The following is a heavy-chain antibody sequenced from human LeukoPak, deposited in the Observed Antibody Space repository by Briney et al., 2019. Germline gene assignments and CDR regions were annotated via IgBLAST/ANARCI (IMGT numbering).Heavy chain of an antibody. D-gene: IGHD5-24*01. CDR1: GFTFGDYA. J-gene: IGHJ4*02. V-gene: IGHV3-49*03. Sequence: PGGSLRLSCTASGFTFGDYAMSWFRQAPGKGLEWVGFIRSKAYGGTTEYAASVKGRFTISRDDSKSIAYLQMNSLKTEDTAVYYCTRDEGRWLQFGNDYWGQGTLVTVSS. CDR3: TRDEGRWLQFGNDY. CDR2: IRSKAYGGTT.